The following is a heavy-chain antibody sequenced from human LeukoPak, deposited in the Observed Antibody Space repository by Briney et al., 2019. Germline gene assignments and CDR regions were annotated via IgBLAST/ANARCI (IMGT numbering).Heavy chain of an antibody. J-gene: IGHJ3*02. D-gene: IGHD2-15*01. CDR3: ARDRVVGLGIDNAFDI. CDR2: IIPIFGTA. Sequence: ASVKVSCKASGCTFSSYAMSWVRQAPGQGLEWMGGIIPIFGTANYAQKFQGRVTITADESTSTAYMELSSLRSEDTAVYYCARDRVVGLGIDNAFDIWGHGTMVTVSS. CDR1: GCTFSSYA. V-gene: IGHV1-69*13.